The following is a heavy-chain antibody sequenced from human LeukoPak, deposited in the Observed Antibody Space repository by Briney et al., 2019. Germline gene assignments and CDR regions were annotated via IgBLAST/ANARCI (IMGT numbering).Heavy chain of an antibody. CDR3: TRAAPGIYYYDSSGYY. V-gene: IGHV3-49*04. CDR1: GFTFGDYA. D-gene: IGHD3-22*01. CDR2: IRSKAYGGTT. J-gene: IGHJ4*02. Sequence: GGSLRLSCTASGFTFGDYAMSWVRQAPGKGLEWVGFIRSKAYGGTTEYAASVKGRFTISRDDSKSIAYLQMNSPKTEDTAVYYCTRAAPGIYYYDSSGYYWGQGTLVTVSS.